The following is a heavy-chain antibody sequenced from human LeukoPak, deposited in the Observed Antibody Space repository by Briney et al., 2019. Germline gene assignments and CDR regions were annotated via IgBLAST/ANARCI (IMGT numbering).Heavy chain of an antibody. CDR2: ISDDGTSI. J-gene: IGHJ4*02. CDR3: AGPRDYSPFDY. D-gene: IGHD4-11*01. CDR1: GFTFSSYA. Sequence: PGGSLRLSCAASGFTFSSYAMHWVRQAPGKGLEWVAVISDDGTSIYYADSVKGRFTISRDNSKNTLHLQMNSLRAEDTAVYYCAGPRDYSPFDYWGQGALVTVSS. V-gene: IGHV3-30*04.